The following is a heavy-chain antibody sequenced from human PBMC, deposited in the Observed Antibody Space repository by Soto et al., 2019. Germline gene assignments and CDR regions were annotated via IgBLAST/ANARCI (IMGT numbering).Heavy chain of an antibody. CDR2: ISYDGTNH. D-gene: IGHD2-2*01. Sequence: QVQLVESGGGVVQPGGSLTLSCAASRFTFSNYGMHWVRQAPGEGLEWVAVISYDGTNHYYADSVRGRFTLSRDNSKNTLYLHMDRLTSDDTAVYYCASDTKTGVVVPGAPKYWGLGTLVAVSS. J-gene: IGHJ4*02. CDR1: RFTFSNYG. CDR3: ASDTKTGVVVPGAPKY. V-gene: IGHV3-30*03.